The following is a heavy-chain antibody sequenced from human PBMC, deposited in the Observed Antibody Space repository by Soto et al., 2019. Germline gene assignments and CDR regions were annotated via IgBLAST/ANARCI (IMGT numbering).Heavy chain of an antibody. CDR1: GGTFSSYA. CDR3: ARDRRNYYGMDV. J-gene: IGHJ6*02. CDR2: IIPIFGTA. D-gene: IGHD6-6*01. Sequence: SVKVSCKASGGTFSSYAISWVRQAPGQGLEWMGGIIPIFGTANYAQKFQGRVTITADESTSTAYMELSSLRSEDTAVYYCARDRRNYYGMDVRGQGTTVTVSS. V-gene: IGHV1-69*13.